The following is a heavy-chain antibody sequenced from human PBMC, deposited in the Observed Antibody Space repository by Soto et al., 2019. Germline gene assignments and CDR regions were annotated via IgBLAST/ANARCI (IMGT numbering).Heavy chain of an antibody. CDR3: ARDSSGWSGGYFDY. CDR2: IYYSGST. CDR1: GGSISSSSYY. D-gene: IGHD6-19*01. J-gene: IGHJ4*02. V-gene: IGHV4-39*02. Sequence: SETPSLTCTVSGGSISSSSYYWGWIRQPPGKGLEWIGSIYYSGSTYYNPSLKSRVTISVDTSKNQFSLKLSSVTAADTAVYYCARDSSGWSGGYFDYWGQGTLVTVSS.